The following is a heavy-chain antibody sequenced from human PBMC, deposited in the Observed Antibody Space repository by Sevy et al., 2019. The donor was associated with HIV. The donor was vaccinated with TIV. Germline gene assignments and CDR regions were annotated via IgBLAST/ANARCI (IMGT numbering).Heavy chain of an antibody. D-gene: IGHD3-22*01. J-gene: IGHJ6*02. CDR1: GGTFINYA. CDR2: FIPMFDTT. V-gene: IGHV1-69*13. Sequence: ASVKVSCKASGGTFINYAVTWVRQAPGQGLEWMGGFIPMFDTTNSAQKFQGRVTLTADGSTSTACMELSSLRSEDTAVYYCASSYFDSSGYSPLFYYGMDVWGQGTTVTVSS. CDR3: ASSYFDSSGYSPLFYYGMDV.